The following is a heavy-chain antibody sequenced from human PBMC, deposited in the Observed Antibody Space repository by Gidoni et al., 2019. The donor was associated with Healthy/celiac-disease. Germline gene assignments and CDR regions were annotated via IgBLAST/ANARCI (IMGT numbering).Heavy chain of an antibody. CDR2: ISWNSGSI. V-gene: IGHV3-9*01. CDR3: AKADEQQPLDY. D-gene: IGHD6-13*01. J-gene: IGHJ4*02. CDR1: GFTFDDYA. Sequence: EVQLVESGGGLVQPGRSLRLSCAASGFTFDDYAMHWVRQAPGKGLEWVSGISWNSGSIGYADSVKGRFTISRDNAKNSLYLQMNSLRAEDTALYYCAKADEQQPLDYWGQGTLVTVSS.